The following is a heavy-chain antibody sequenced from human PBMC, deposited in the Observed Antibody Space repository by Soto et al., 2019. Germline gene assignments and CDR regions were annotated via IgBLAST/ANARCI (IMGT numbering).Heavy chain of an antibody. V-gene: IGHV1-2*04. CDR2: INPNSGGT. J-gene: IGHJ5*02. CDR1: GYTFTGYY. Sequence: ASVKVSCKASGYTFTGYYMHWVRQAPGQGLEWMGWINPNSGGTNYAQKFQGWVTMTRDTSISTAYMELSRLRSDDTAVYYCARASSVDNWNREGWLDPWGQGTLVTVSS. D-gene: IGHD1-20*01. CDR3: ARASSVDNWNREGWLDP.